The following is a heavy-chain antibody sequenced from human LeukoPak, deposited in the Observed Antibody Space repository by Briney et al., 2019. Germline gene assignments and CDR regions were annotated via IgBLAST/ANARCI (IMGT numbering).Heavy chain of an antibody. D-gene: IGHD1-26*01. Sequence: PGGSLRLSCVASEFRFGRDWISWVRQAPGKGLEWVACIKQDGSEEYYVGSVRGRFTVSVDNGKNSLYLQMNSLGAEDTALCYCARGVDGIYYGVPHFDYWGQGTLVTVSS. V-gene: IGHV3-7*03. CDR2: IKQDGSEE. J-gene: IGHJ4*02. CDR3: ARGVDGIYYGVPHFDY. CDR1: EFRFGRDW.